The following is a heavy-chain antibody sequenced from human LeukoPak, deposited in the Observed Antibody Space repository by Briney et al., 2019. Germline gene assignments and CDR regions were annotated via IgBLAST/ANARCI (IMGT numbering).Heavy chain of an antibody. CDR3: AKIQYSSSWYVDY. CDR2: INHSGST. J-gene: IGHJ4*02. V-gene: IGHV4-34*01. CDR1: GGSFSGYY. D-gene: IGHD6-13*01. Sequence: SETLSLTCAVYGGSFSGYYWSWIRQPPGKGLEWIGEINHSGSTNYNPSLKSRVTISVDTSKNQFSLKLSSVTAADTAVYYCAKIQYSSSWYVDYWGQGTLVTVSS.